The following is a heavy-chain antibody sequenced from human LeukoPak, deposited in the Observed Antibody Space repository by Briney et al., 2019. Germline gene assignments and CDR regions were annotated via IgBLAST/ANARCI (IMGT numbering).Heavy chain of an antibody. Sequence: PGRSLRLSCAASGFTFSSYGMHWVRQAPGKGLEWVAVISYDGSNEYYADSVKGRFTISRDNSKNTLYLQMNSLRAEDTAAYYCAKDSGWYYFDYWGQGTLVTVSS. CDR1: GFTFSSYG. J-gene: IGHJ4*02. CDR3: AKDSGWYYFDY. V-gene: IGHV3-30*18. CDR2: ISYDGSNE. D-gene: IGHD6-19*01.